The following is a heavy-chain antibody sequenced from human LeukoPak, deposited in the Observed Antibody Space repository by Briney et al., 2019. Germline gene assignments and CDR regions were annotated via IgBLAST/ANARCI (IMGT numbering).Heavy chain of an antibody. CDR3: ARDTRGIFDY. V-gene: IGHV3-7*01. CDR1: RFTFSSYW. J-gene: IGHJ4*02. D-gene: IGHD3-10*01. CDR2: IKQDGSEI. Sequence: GGSLRLSCAASRFTFSSYWMSWVRQAPGKGLEWVANIKQDGSEIHYVDSVRGRFTISRDNAKNSLYLQMNSLRVEDTAAYYCARDTRGIFDYWGQGTLVTVSS.